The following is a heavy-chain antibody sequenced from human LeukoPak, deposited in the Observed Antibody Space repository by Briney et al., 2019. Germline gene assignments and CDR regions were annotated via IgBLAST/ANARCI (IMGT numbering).Heavy chain of an antibody. V-gene: IGHV4-39*01. D-gene: IGHD6-13*01. CDR2: TYYSGST. Sequence: AGGSLRLSCAVSGFTFSDYYMSWIRQPPGKGLEWIGSTYYSGSTYYIPSLKSRVTISVDTSRNQFSLRLTSVTATDSAVYYCARQSQSSWNYFDYWGQGTLVTVSS. CDR1: GFTFSDYY. J-gene: IGHJ4*02. CDR3: ARQSQSSWNYFDY.